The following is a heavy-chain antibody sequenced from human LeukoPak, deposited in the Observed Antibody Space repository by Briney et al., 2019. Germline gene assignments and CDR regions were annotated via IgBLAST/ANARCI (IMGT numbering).Heavy chain of an antibody. D-gene: IGHD5-12*01. V-gene: IGHV4-4*02. J-gene: IGHJ5*02. CDR2: IYHSGST. CDR3: ARSFRYSGYDYYFDP. CDR1: GDSISSSNW. Sequence: PSETLSLTCAVSGDSISSSNWWSWVRQPPGKGLEWIGQIYHSGSTNYNPSLKSRVTISLDKSKTQFSLELTSVTAADTAVYYCARSFRYSGYDYYFDPWGQGTLVTVSS.